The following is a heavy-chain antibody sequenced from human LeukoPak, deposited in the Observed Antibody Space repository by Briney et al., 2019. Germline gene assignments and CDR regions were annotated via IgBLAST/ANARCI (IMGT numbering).Heavy chain of an antibody. CDR2: IYYSGST. CDR3: ARHPVYFDWLLSPPGYFDY. D-gene: IGHD3-9*01. V-gene: IGHV4-39*01. CDR1: GGSISSSSYY. J-gene: IGHJ4*02. Sequence: SETLSLTCTVSGGSISSSSYYWGWIRQPPGKGLEWIGSIYYSGSTYYNPSLKSRVTISVDTSKNQFSLKLSSVTAADTAVYYCARHPVYFDWLLSPPGYFDYWGQGALVTVSS.